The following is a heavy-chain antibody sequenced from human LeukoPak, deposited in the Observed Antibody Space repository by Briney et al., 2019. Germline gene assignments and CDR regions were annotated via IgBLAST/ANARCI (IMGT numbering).Heavy chain of an antibody. CDR2: IYYSGST. D-gene: IGHD5-12*01. J-gene: IGHJ4*02. CDR3: ARLPRGYSGYEPYFDY. CDR1: GDSISSSSYY. V-gene: IGHV4-39*01. Sequence: SETLSLTCTVSGDSISSSSYYWGWIRQPPGKGLEWIGSIYYSGSTYYNPSLKSRVTISVDTSKNQLSLKLSSVTAADTAVYYCARLPRGYSGYEPYFDYRGQGTLVTVSS.